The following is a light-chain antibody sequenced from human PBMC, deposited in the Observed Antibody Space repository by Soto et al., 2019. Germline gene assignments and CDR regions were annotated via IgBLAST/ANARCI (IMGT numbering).Light chain of an antibody. CDR3: QQYNNWPPLT. Sequence: ELVMTQSPATLSVSPGERATLSCRASQSVSSNLAWYQQKPGQTPRLLIYDASTRATGIPARFSGSGSGTELTLTISSLQSEDFAVYYCQQYNNWPPLTFGGGTKVEIK. CDR1: QSVSSN. V-gene: IGKV3-15*01. CDR2: DAS. J-gene: IGKJ4*01.